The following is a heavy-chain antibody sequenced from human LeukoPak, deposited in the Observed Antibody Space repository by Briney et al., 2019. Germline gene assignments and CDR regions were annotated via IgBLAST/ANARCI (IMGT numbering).Heavy chain of an antibody. CDR3: ARTVAGYNWFDP. CDR1: GGFISSSSYY. CDR2: IFYSGNT. V-gene: IGHV4-39*01. D-gene: IGHD6-19*01. Sequence: SETLSLTCTVSGGFISSSSYYWGWIRQPPGKGLEWIGSIFYSGNTYYNPSLKSRVTISVDTSKNQFSLKLSSVTAADTAVYYCARTVAGYNWFDPWGQGTLVTVSS. J-gene: IGHJ5*02.